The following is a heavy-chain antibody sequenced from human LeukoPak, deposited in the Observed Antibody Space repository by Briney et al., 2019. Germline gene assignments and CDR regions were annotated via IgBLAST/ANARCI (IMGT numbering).Heavy chain of an antibody. J-gene: IGHJ5*02. Sequence: ASVKVSCKASGYTFTSYYMHWVRQAPGQGLEWMGIINPSGGSTSYARKFQGRVTMTRDTSTSTVYMELSSLRSEDTAVYYCAREGVYYGSGSSNWFDPWGQGTLVTVSS. V-gene: IGHV1-46*01. D-gene: IGHD3-10*01. CDR3: AREGVYYGSGSSNWFDP. CDR2: INPSGGST. CDR1: GYTFTSYY.